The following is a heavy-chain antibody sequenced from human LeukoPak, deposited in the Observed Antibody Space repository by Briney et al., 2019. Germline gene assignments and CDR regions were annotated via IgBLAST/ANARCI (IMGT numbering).Heavy chain of an antibody. Sequence: SQTLSLTCAISRDSVSSNSAAWNWIRKSPSRGLEWLGRTCYRSKWYNDYAVSVKSRITINPDTSKNQFSLQLNSVTPEDTAVYYCARDQRYGANSGFDSWGQGTLVTVSS. CDR2: TCYRSKWYN. D-gene: IGHD4-23*01. J-gene: IGHJ4*02. CDR1: RDSVSSNSAA. V-gene: IGHV6-1*01. CDR3: ARDQRYGANSGFDS.